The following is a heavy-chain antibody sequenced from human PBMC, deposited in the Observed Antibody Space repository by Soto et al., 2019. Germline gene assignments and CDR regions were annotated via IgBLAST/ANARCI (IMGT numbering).Heavy chain of an antibody. Sequence: GESLKISCKGSGYSFTSYWIGWVRQMPGKGLEWMGIIYPGDSDTRYRPSFQGQVTISADKSISTAYLQWSSLKASDTAMYYCARPPMITFGGVIGVDDYWGQGTLVTVSS. V-gene: IGHV5-51*01. CDR2: IYPGDSDT. J-gene: IGHJ4*02. D-gene: IGHD3-16*02. CDR1: GYSFTSYW. CDR3: ARPPMITFGGVIGVDDY.